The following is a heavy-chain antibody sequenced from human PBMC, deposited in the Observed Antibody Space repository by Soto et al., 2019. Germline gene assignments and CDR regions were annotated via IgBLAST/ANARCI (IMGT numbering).Heavy chain of an antibody. D-gene: IGHD2-21*01. CDR3: AITYCRDNSCPGDFDF. CDR2: FIPILDMA. Sequence: QVQVVQSGAEVKKPESSVKVSCKPSGGTFNTYTVNWVRLAPGHGLEWMGRFIPILDMANYAQKFQDRVTITADRSTFTAYVELHSLTSDDTAAYYCAITYCRDNSCPGDFDFWGAGTRVTVSS. V-gene: IGHV1-69*02. J-gene: IGHJ4*02. CDR1: GGTFNTYT.